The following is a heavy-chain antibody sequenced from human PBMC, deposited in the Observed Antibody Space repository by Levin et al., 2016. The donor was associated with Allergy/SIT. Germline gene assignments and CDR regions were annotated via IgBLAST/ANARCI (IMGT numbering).Heavy chain of an antibody. CDR2: IWYDGSNK. J-gene: IGHJ3*02. D-gene: IGHD3-3*01. CDR3: ARDVPQGRFGVVDSAFDI. Sequence: VRQAPGKGLEWVAVIWYDGSNKYYADSVKGRFTISRDNSKNTLYLQMNSLRAEDTAVYYCARDVPQGRFGVVDSAFDIWGRRDNGHRLL. V-gene: IGHV3-33*01.